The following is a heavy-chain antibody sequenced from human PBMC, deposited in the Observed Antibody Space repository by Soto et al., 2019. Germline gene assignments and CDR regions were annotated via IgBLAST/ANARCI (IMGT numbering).Heavy chain of an antibody. CDR2: INPGGGST. CDR1: GYTFTNYY. Sequence: ASVKVSCKASGYTFTNYYIHWVRQAPGQGLEWVGIINPGGGSTTYAQQFQGRVTVTGDTSTSTVYMDLSSLRSDDTAMYYCARGRYGDYWGQGALVTVSS. J-gene: IGHJ4*02. D-gene: IGHD1-1*01. CDR3: ARGRYGDY. V-gene: IGHV1-46*01.